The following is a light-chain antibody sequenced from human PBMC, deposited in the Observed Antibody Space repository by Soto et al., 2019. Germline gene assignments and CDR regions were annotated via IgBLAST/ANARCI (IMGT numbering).Light chain of an antibody. V-gene: IGKV3-20*01. CDR3: QQYGSSPPVWT. J-gene: IGKJ1*01. CDR2: GAS. CDR1: QSVSSSY. Sequence: EIVLTQSPGTLSLSPGERATLSCRASQSVSSSYLAWYQQKPGQAPRLLIYGASNRATGIPDRFSGSGSGTDFTLTISRLEPEDFAVYYCQQYGSSPPVWTFGQGTKVEIK.